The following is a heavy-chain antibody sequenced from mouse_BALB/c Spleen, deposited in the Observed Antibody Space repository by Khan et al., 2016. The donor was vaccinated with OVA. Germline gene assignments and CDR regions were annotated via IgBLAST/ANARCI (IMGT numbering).Heavy chain of an antibody. CDR3: ARDSSRYNYAMDY. J-gene: IGHJ4*01. D-gene: IGHD2-12*01. V-gene: IGHV3-2*02. CDR2: ISSSGST. Sequence: VQLKESGPGLVKPSQSLSLTCTVTGYSITSDYAWNWIRQFPRNKLGGMGYISSSGSTNYHPALKSRISITRDTSKNQFFLQLNSVTTEDTATYYCARDSSRYNYAMDYWGQGTSVTGSS. CDR1: GYSITSDYA.